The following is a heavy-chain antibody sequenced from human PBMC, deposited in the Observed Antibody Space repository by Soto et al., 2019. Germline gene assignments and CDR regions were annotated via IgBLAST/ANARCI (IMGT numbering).Heavy chain of an antibody. CDR3: ARDQGYYDSSGYYFDY. CDR1: GGSVCSGSYY. D-gene: IGHD3-22*01. V-gene: IGHV4-61*01. J-gene: IGHJ4*02. Sequence: SETLSLTCTVSGGSVCSGSYYWSWIRQPPGKGLEWIGYIYYSGSTNYNPSLKSRVTISVDTSKNQFSLKLSSVTAADTAVYYCARDQGYYDSSGYYFDYWGQGTLVTVSS. CDR2: IYYSGST.